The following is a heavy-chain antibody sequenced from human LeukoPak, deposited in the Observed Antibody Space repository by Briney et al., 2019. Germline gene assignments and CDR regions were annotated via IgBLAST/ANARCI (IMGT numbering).Heavy chain of an antibody. CDR1: GFTFSSYW. CDR3: ARGYSGTYRFGY. J-gene: IGHJ4*02. V-gene: IGHV3-74*01. D-gene: IGHD1-26*01. CDR2: INTDGSST. Sequence: GGSLRLSCAASGFTFSSYWMHWVRQAPGKGLVWVSRINTDGSSTSDADSVKGRFTISRDNAKNTLYLQMSSLGAEDTAVYYCARGYSGTYRFGYWGQGTLVTVSS.